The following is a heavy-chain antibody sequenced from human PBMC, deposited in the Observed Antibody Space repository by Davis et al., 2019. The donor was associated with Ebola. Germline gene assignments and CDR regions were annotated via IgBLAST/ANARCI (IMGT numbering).Heavy chain of an antibody. V-gene: IGHV3-23*01. D-gene: IGHD6-19*01. CDR3: ARRAGLSPTVPGNYFDY. CDR2: ITGNSVYT. CDR1: GFTFSTYS. J-gene: IGHJ4*02. Sequence: PGGSLRLSCSVSGFTFSTYSMSWVRQAPGEGLEWVSTITGNSVYTWYAESVKGRFTISRDNSMNTVFLQVNSLRAEETALYYCARRAGLSPTVPGNYFDYWGQGTLVTVSS.